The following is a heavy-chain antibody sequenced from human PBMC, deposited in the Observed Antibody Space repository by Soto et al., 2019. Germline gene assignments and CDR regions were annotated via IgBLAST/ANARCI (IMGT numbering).Heavy chain of an antibody. J-gene: IGHJ5*02. Sequence: PSETLSLTCAVSGYSISSGYYWGWIRQPPGKGLEWIGSIYHSGSTYYNPSLKSRVTISVDTSKNQFSLKLSSVTAADTAAYYCARDGRLDYYDSSGANWFDPWGQGTLVTVSS. D-gene: IGHD3-22*01. CDR3: ARDGRLDYYDSSGANWFDP. V-gene: IGHV4-38-2*02. CDR1: GYSISSGYY. CDR2: IYHSGST.